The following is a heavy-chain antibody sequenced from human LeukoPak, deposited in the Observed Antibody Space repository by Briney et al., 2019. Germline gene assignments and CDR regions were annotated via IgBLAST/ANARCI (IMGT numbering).Heavy chain of an antibody. J-gene: IGHJ3*02. V-gene: IGHV4-39*07. CDR1: GGSISSSSYY. CDR3: ARVGLVLGAFDI. Sequence: NPSETLSLTCTVSGGSISSSSYYWGWIRQPPGKGLEWIGSIYYSGSTYYNPSLKSRVTISVDTSKNQFSLKLSSVTAADTAVYYCARVGLVLGAFDIWGQGTMVTASS. CDR2: IYYSGST. D-gene: IGHD3-16*01.